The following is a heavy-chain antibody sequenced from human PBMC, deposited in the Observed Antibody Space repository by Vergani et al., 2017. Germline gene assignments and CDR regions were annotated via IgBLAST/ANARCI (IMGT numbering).Heavy chain of an antibody. J-gene: IGHJ4*02. D-gene: IGHD6-13*01. CDR3: AKDQGSSWYRLTGY. CDR2: VSGSSATP. V-gene: IGHV3-23*01. Sequence: EVQLLESGGGLVQPGGSLRLSCEASGFSFPGYAMSWVRQAPGKGLEWVSSVSGSSATPYYADSVKGRFIISRDNSKNTLYLQMNSLRAEDTAVYYCAKDQGSSWYRLTGYWGQGTLVTVSS. CDR1: GFSFPGYA.